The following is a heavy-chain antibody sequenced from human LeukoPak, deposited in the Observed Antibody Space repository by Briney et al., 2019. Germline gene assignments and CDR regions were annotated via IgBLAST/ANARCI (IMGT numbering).Heavy chain of an antibody. Sequence: PGGSLRLSCAASGFTFSNYEMHWVRQAPGKGLEWVSYISSSGSTIYYADSVKGRFTISRDNAKNSLYLQMNSLRAEDTAVYYCARDAGSGWYGGYYMDVWGKGTTVTVSS. V-gene: IGHV3-48*03. J-gene: IGHJ6*03. CDR2: ISSSGSTI. CDR3: ARDAGSGWYGGYYMDV. D-gene: IGHD6-19*01. CDR1: GFTFSNYE.